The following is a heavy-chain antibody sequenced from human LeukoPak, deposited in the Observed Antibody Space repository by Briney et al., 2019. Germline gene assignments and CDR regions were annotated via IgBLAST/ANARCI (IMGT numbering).Heavy chain of an antibody. CDR2: IYHSGST. V-gene: IGHV4-4*02. J-gene: IGHJ6*02. Sequence: SETLSLTCAVSGGSISSSNWWSWVRQPPGKGLEWIGEIYHSGSTNYSPSLTSRVTLSVDTSENQFSLKLSSVTAADTAVYYCARAHSIASYYYGVDVWGQGTTVTVSS. CDR3: ARAHSIASYYYGVDV. D-gene: IGHD2/OR15-2a*01. CDR1: GGSISSSNW.